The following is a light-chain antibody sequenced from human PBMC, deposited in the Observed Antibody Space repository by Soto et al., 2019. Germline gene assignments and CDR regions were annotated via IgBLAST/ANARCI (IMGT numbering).Light chain of an antibody. CDR1: QSISSSY. Sequence: EIVLTQSPGTLSLSPGERATLSCRASQSISSSYLAWYQQKPGQAPRLLIYGASSRATGTPDRFSGSGSGTDFTLTISRLEPEDFAVYYCQQYYSSPWTFGLGNKVDIK. CDR2: GAS. V-gene: IGKV3-20*01. CDR3: QQYYSSPWT. J-gene: IGKJ1*01.